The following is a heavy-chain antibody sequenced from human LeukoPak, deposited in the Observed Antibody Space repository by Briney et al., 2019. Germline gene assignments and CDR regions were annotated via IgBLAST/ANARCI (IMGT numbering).Heavy chain of an antibody. D-gene: IGHD2-2*01. Sequence: ASVTVSCKSSGYTWTSYGICWVRLPPAQGLGWMGMISVYNGDTNYAQKLQGRVTITTDTSTSTAYMELRSLRSDDTAVYYCARIGVVVPAAMRVHYYYYMDVWGKGTTVTVSS. CDR1: GYTWTSYG. V-gene: IGHV1-18*01. J-gene: IGHJ6*03. CDR2: ISVYNGDT. CDR3: ARIGVVVPAAMRVHYYYYMDV.